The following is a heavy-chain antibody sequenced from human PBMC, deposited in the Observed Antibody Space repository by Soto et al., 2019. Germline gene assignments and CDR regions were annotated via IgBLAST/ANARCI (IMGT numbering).Heavy chain of an antibody. CDR1: GGSISSSLYY. V-gene: IGHV4-39*01. CDR3: ARRDDYGDYEVFDY. J-gene: IGHJ4*02. D-gene: IGHD4-17*01. Sequence: QLQLQESGPGLVKPSETLSLTCTVSGGSISSSLYYWGWIRQPPGKGLAWIGSIYYSGSTYYNPSLQCRVTISVDPSKIQFPLKLSSVTAADTSVYYCARRDDYGDYEVFDYWGKGTLVTVSS. CDR2: IYYSGST.